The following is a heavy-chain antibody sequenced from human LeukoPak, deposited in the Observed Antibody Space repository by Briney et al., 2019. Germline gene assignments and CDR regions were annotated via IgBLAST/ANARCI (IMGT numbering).Heavy chain of an antibody. J-gene: IGHJ6*03. CDR3: ARDGRFLEWLEEVVRGYYMDV. CDR1: GDTFTSYY. D-gene: IGHD3-3*01. V-gene: IGHV1-46*01. CDR2: INPSGGRT. Sequence: ASVKVSCKASGDTFTSYYMHWVRQSPGQGLEWMGIINPSGGRTSYTQKFQGRVTMTRDTSTSTVYMELSSLRSEDTAVYYCARDGRFLEWLEEVVRGYYMDVWGKGTTVTVSS.